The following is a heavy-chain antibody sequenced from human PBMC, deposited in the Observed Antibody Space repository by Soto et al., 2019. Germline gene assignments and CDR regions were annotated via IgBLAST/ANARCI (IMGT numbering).Heavy chain of an antibody. Sequence: ASVKVSCKASGYTFSSYGVSWVRQAPGQGLEWMGWISGYNGNTNYAQSFQGRVTMTTDTSTNTAYMELRSLRSDDTAVYYCASRSGRGQYYFDYWGQGTLVTVSS. V-gene: IGHV1-18*01. D-gene: IGHD3-16*01. CDR2: ISGYNGNT. CDR3: ASRSGRGQYYFDY. CDR1: GYTFSSYG. J-gene: IGHJ4*02.